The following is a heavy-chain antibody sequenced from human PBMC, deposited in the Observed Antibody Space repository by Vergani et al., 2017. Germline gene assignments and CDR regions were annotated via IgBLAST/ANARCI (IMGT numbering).Heavy chain of an antibody. J-gene: IGHJ6*03. CDR2: IYPGDSDT. CDR3: ARHTYCSSASCSRDDDYYMDV. D-gene: IGHD2-2*01. V-gene: IGHV5-51*01. CDR1: GYSFTSYW. Sequence: EVQLVQSGAEVKKPGESLKLSCKGSGYSFTSYWIGWVRQMPGKGLEWMGIIYPGDSDTRYSQSFQGQVTISADKSISNAYLRWSSLKASDTAMYYCARHTYCSSASCSRDDDYYMDVWGEGTTVTVSS.